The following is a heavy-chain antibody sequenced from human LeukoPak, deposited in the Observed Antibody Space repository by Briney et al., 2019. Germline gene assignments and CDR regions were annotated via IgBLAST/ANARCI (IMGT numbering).Heavy chain of an antibody. Sequence: ASVKVSCKVSGYTLTELSMHWVRQATGKGLEWMGGFDPEDGETIYAQKFQGRVTMTEDTSTDTAYMELSSLRSEDTAVYYCASISSHFLRPPYFAYWGQGTLVTVSS. J-gene: IGHJ4*02. CDR3: ASISSHFLRPPYFAY. CDR1: GYTLTELS. D-gene: IGHD2/OR15-2a*01. CDR2: FDPEDGET. V-gene: IGHV1-24*01.